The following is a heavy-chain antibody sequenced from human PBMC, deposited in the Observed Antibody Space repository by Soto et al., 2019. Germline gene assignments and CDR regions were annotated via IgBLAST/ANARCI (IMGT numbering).Heavy chain of an antibody. CDR3: ARRIGGWYPPHYYYGMDV. D-gene: IGHD6-19*01. J-gene: IGHJ6*02. Sequence: VQLQESGPGLVKPSGTLSLTCAVSGGSISSSNWWSWVRQPPGKGLEWIGEIYHSGSTNYNPSLKSRVTKSVDKSKNQFSLKLSSVTAADTAVYYCARRIGGWYPPHYYYGMDVWGQGTTVTVSS. CDR2: IYHSGST. V-gene: IGHV4-4*02. CDR1: GGSISSSNW.